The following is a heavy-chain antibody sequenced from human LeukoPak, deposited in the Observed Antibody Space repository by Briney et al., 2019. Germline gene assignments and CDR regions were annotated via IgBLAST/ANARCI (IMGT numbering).Heavy chain of an antibody. Sequence: SETLSLTCAVYGGSFSGYYWSWIRQPPGKGLEWIGEINHSGSTNYNPSLKSRVTISVDTSKNQFSLKLSSVTAADTAVYYRARLRSRDYWGQGTLVTVSS. D-gene: IGHD6-13*01. CDR3: ARLRSRDY. J-gene: IGHJ4*02. CDR2: INHSGST. V-gene: IGHV4-34*01. CDR1: GGSFSGYY.